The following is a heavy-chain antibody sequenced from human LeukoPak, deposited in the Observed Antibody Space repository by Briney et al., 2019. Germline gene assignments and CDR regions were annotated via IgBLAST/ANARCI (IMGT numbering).Heavy chain of an antibody. CDR3: ARSHYDYVWGSYRPVYFDY. CDR1: GYTFTSYD. CDR2: MNPNSGNT. D-gene: IGHD3-16*02. J-gene: IGHJ4*02. V-gene: IGHV1-8*01. Sequence: GASVKVSCKASGYTFTSYDINWVRQATGQGLEWMGWMNPNSGNTGYAQKFQGRVTMTRNTSISTAYMELSSLRSEDTAVYYCARSHYDYVWGSYRPVYFDYWGQGTLVTVSS.